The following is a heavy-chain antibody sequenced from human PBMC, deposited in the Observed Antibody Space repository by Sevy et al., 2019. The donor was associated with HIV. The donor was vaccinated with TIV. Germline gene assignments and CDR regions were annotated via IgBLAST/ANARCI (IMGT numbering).Heavy chain of an antibody. V-gene: IGHV1-46*01. Sequence: ASVKVSCKASGYTFTSDYMHWVRQAPGQGLEWMGIINPSGGSTIYAQKFQGRVTMTRDTSTSTVYMELSSLRSEDTAVYYCARDSDNYDILTGYYPFDYWGQGTLVIVSS. CDR1: GYTFTSDY. D-gene: IGHD3-9*01. CDR2: INPSGGST. J-gene: IGHJ4*02. CDR3: ARDSDNYDILTGYYPFDY.